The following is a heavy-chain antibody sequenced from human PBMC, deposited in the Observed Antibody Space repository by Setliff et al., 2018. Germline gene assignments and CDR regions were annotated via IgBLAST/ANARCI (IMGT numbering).Heavy chain of an antibody. CDR3: ATGGLLWFGELSGGAFDI. J-gene: IGHJ3*02. D-gene: IGHD3-10*01. V-gene: IGHV1-24*01. CDR2: FDPEDGET. CDR1: GYTLTELS. Sequence: ASVKVSCKVSGYTLTELSMHWVRQAPGKGLEWMGGFDPEDGETIYAQKFQGRVTMTEDTSTDTAYMELSSLGSEDTAVYYCATGGLLWFGELSGGAFDIWGQGTMVTVSS.